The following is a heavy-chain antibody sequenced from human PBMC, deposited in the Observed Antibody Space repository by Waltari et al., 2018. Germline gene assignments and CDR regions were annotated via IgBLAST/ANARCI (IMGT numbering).Heavy chain of an antibody. CDR3: ARGSFEVAGTPDY. D-gene: IGHD6-19*01. CDR1: GYSFTRHY. J-gene: IGHJ4*02. CDR2: INPRGGLA. Sequence: QVQLVQSGAEVKKPGASVTVSCKASGYSFTRHYIHWVRKAPRQGLEWMGVINPRGGLATYAQMFQGRVTMTRDTSTSTVSLDLRSLRSDDTAIYFCARGSFEVAGTPDYWGQGTLVTVSS. V-gene: IGHV1-46*01.